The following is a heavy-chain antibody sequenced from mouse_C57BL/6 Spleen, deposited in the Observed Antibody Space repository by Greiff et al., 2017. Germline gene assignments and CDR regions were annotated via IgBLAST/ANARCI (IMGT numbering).Heavy chain of an antibody. D-gene: IGHD1-1*01. CDR3: AREGGGITTVVATEGMDY. Sequence: QVQLQQPGAELVKPGASVKLSCKASGYTFTSYWMQWVKQRPGQGLEWIGEIDPSDSYTNYNQKFKGKATLTVDTSSSTAYMQLSSLTSEDSAVYYCAREGGGITTVVATEGMDYWGQGTSVTVSS. J-gene: IGHJ4*01. CDR1: GYTFTSYW. V-gene: IGHV1-50*01. CDR2: IDPSDSYT.